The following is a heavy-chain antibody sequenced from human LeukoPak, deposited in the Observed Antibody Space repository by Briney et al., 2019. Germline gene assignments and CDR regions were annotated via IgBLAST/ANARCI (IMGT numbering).Heavy chain of an antibody. CDR3: AKDSSGWRNYYYGMDV. Sequence: GGSLRLSCAASGFTFSSYAMSWVREAPGKGLEWVSAISGSGGSTYYADSVKGRFTISRDNSKNTLYLQMNSLRAEDTAVYYCAKDSSGWRNYYYGMDVWGQGTTVTVSS. D-gene: IGHD6-19*01. J-gene: IGHJ6*02. CDR1: GFTFSSYA. V-gene: IGHV3-23*01. CDR2: ISGSGGST.